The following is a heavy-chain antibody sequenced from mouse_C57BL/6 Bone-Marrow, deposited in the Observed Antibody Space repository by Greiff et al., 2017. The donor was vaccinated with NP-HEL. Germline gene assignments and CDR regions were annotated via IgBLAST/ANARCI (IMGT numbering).Heavy chain of an antibody. J-gene: IGHJ4*01. CDR2: INPYNGGT. D-gene: IGHD1-1*01. Sequence: VQLQQSGPVLVQPGASVNMSCKASGYTFTDYYMNWVKQSHGKSLEWIGVINPYNGGTSYNQKVKVKATLTVDKSSSTAYMELNSLTSEDSAVYYCTHYYGSSYDAKDYWGQGTSVTVSS. V-gene: IGHV1-19*01. CDR3: THYYGSSYDAKDY. CDR1: GYTFTDYY.